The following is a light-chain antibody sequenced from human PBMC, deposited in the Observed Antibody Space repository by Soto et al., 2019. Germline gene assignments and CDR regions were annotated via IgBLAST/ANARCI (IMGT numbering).Light chain of an antibody. CDR3: QQYDSSPLYT. J-gene: IGKJ2*01. CDR1: QSVRGNY. CDR2: GAS. V-gene: IGKV3-20*01. Sequence: DIVLTQSPGTLSLSPGERATLSCRASQSVRGNYLAWYQQKPGQAPRLLIYGASSRATGIPDRFSGSGSGTDFTLTISRLEPEDFAVYYCQQYDSSPLYTFGQGNKLEIK.